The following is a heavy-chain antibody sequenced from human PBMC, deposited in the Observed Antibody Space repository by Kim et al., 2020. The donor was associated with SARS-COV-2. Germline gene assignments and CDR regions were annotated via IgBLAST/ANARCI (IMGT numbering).Heavy chain of an antibody. Sequence: GGSLRLSCAASGFTFSSYSMNWVRQAPGKGLEWVSSISSSSSYIYYADSVKGRFTISRDNAKNSLYLQMNSLRAEDTAVYYCARVRSDYGDLRPYYYYGMDFWGQGTTVTVSS. D-gene: IGHD4-17*01. J-gene: IGHJ6*02. V-gene: IGHV3-21*01. CDR1: GFTFSSYS. CDR3: ARVRSDYGDLRPYYYYGMDF. CDR2: ISSSSSYI.